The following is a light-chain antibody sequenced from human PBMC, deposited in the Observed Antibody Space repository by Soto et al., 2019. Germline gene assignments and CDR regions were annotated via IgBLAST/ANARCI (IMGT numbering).Light chain of an antibody. J-gene: IGKJ4*01. Sequence: EIVLTQSPATLSLSPGERATLSCRASQSVGNYLAWYQQKPGQPPRLLIYDASNRATGIPARFSGSGSGTDFTLTISSLEPEDFAVYYCQQRSNWLTFGGGTKVDIK. V-gene: IGKV3-11*01. CDR3: QQRSNWLT. CDR2: DAS. CDR1: QSVGNY.